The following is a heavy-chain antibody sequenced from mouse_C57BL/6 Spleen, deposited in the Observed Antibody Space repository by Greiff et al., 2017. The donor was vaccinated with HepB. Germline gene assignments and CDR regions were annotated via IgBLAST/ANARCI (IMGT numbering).Heavy chain of an antibody. J-gene: IGHJ4*01. D-gene: IGHD3-2*02. CDR1: GYTFTSYW. Sequence: QVHVKQPGAELVKPGASVKLSCKASGYTFTSYWMHWVKQRPGQGLEWIGMIHPNSGSTNYNEKFKSKAPLTVDKSSSTAYMQLSSLTSEDSAVYYCARYSSGYYAMDYWGQGTSVTVSS. CDR3: ARYSSGYYAMDY. V-gene: IGHV1-64*01. CDR2: IHPNSGST.